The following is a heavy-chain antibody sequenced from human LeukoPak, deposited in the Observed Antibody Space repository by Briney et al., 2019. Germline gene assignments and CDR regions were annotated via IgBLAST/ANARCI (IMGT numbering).Heavy chain of an antibody. Sequence: PGGSLRLSCAASGFTFSSYAMSWVRQAPGKGLEWVSAISGSGGSTYYADSVKGRFTISRDNSKNTLYLQMNSLRAEDTAVYYCTKDKSWMVRNFDYWGQGTLVTVSS. CDR2: ISGSGGST. CDR3: TKDKSWMVRNFDY. J-gene: IGHJ4*02. CDR1: GFTFSSYA. D-gene: IGHD3-10*01. V-gene: IGHV3-23*01.